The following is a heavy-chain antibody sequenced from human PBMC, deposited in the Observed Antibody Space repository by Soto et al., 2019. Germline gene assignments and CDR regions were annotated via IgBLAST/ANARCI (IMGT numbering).Heavy chain of an antibody. V-gene: IGHV3-66*01. J-gene: IGHJ6*02. D-gene: IGHD1-26*01. CDR1: GFTVSTNY. CDR2: IFYGGST. Sequence: EVQLVESGGGLVQPGGSLRLSCAASGFTVSTNYMTWVRLAPGKGLEWVSVIFYGGSTYYADSVKGRFTISRDNSKKTLYIQMNSLRAEDTAVYYCATTGMGFTFYYYYYGMDVWGQGTTVTVSS. CDR3: ATTGMGFTFYYYYYGMDV.